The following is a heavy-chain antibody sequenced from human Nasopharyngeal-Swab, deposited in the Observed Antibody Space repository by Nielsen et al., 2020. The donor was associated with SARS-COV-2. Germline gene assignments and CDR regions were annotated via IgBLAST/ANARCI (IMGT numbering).Heavy chain of an antibody. CDR2: INHRGNT. CDR1: GGSLSDYY. Sequence: SETLSLTCAVSGGSLSDYYWSWIRQPPGKGLEWIGEINHRGNTNYNPSLNSRVTLSVDTSKNQFSLNLSSVTAADTAVYYCSRVLFEALDSWAQGTLVTVSS. J-gene: IGHJ4*02. V-gene: IGHV4-34*01. CDR3: SRVLFEALDS.